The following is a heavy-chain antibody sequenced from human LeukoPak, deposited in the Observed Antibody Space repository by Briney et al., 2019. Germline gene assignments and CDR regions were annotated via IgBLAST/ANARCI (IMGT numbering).Heavy chain of an antibody. Sequence: GGSLTLSCAASGFTFNSYEMNWVRRAPGRGLVWVSYINSGGSAIYYADSVKGRFTISRDNAKNSLYLQMNSLRADDTAVYYCARGGSYVHYWGQGTLVTVSS. V-gene: IGHV3-48*03. CDR1: GFTFNSYE. CDR2: INSGGSAI. CDR3: ARGGSYVHY. J-gene: IGHJ4*02. D-gene: IGHD1-26*01.